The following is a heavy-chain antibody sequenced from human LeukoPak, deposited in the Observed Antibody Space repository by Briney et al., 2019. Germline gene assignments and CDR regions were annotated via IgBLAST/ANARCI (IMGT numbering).Heavy chain of an antibody. J-gene: IGHJ4*02. D-gene: IGHD4-17*01. CDR3: GRGSPRYGVTY. V-gene: IGHV4-30-2*01. CDR1: GGSINSAGFS. CDR2: IFHSGNT. Sequence: SETLSLTCTVSGGSINSAGFSWTWIRQPPGKGLEWTGYIFHSGNTYYSPSLKSRVTVSMDRSKNQFSLKLTSVTAADTAVYFCGRGSPRYGVTYWGQGTLVTVSS.